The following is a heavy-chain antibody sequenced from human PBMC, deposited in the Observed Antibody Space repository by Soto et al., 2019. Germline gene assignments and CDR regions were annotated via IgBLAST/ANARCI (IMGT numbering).Heavy chain of an antibody. CDR3: AGFDGTLVRGGRSSPYEMDV. D-gene: IGHD3-10*01. V-gene: IGHV1-69*01. CDR1: GGTFNNYA. J-gene: IGHJ6*02. CDR2: IIPTFGTG. Sequence: QVLLVQSGPEVKKPGSSVKVSCKASGGTFNNYAINWVRQAPGKGLEWMGGIIPTFGTGNHAQKFQGRVTITADESTTTAYMEINSLRSEDTAIYYWAGFDGTLVRGGRSSPYEMDVWGQGTMVIVSS.